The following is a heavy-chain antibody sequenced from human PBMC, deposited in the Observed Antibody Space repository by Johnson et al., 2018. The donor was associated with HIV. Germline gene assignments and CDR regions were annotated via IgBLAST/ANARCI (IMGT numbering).Heavy chain of an antibody. V-gene: IGHV3-30*02. CDR2: IRYDGSNK. CDR3: AKAELIRFGELNDGFDI. J-gene: IGHJ3*02. CDR1: GFTFSSYG. Sequence: QVQLVESGGGVVQPGGSLRLSCAASGFTFSSYGMHWVRQAPGKGLEWVAFIRYDGSNKHYAGSVKGRFTISRDNAKNSLYLQMNNLGPEDTAVYYCAKAELIRFGELNDGFDIWGQGTMVTGSS. D-gene: IGHD3-10*01.